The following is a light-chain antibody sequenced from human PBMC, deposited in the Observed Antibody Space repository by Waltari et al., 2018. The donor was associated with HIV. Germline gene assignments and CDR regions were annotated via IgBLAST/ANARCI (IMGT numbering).Light chain of an antibody. CDR1: QSIRTH. CDR2: GAS. V-gene: IGKV1-39*01. CDR3: QQSYNSPWT. J-gene: IGKJ1*01. Sequence: DIQMTQSPSSLSASIGDRVTITCRASQSIRTHLNWYQQKPGKPPRLLIYGASSFQSGVPARFSGSGSGTDFTLTINTLQPEDFATYYCQQSYNSPWTFGQGTKVEIK.